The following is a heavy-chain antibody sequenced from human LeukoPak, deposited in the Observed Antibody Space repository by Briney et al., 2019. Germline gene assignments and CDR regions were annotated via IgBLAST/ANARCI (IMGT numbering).Heavy chain of an antibody. CDR1: GFTFNSYA. Sequence: GGSLRLSCAASGFTFNSYAIHWVRQAPGKGLEWVAVISYDGSNKYYADSVKGRFTISRDNSKNTLYLQLNSLRPEDTAVYYCARDQLAYSGYDTLFDYWGQGTLATVSS. J-gene: IGHJ4*02. CDR2: ISYDGSNK. D-gene: IGHD5-12*01. V-gene: IGHV3-30*04. CDR3: ARDQLAYSGYDTLFDY.